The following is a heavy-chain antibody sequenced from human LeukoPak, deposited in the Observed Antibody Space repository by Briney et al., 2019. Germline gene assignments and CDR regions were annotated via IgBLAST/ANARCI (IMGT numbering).Heavy chain of an antibody. CDR3: ARQDGD. CDR2: IYYSGST. CDR1: GGSISSSSYY. Sequence: PSETLSLTCTVSGGSISSSSYYWGWIRRPPGKGLEWNGSIYYSGSTYYNPSLRSRVTISVDTSKNQFSLKLSSVTAADTAMYYCARQDGDWGQGTLVTVSS. D-gene: IGHD4-17*01. J-gene: IGHJ4*02. V-gene: IGHV4-39*01.